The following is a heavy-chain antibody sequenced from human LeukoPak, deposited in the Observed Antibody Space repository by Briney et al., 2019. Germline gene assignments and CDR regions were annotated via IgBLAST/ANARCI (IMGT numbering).Heavy chain of an antibody. CDR1: GVTLTSAW. Sequence: GGSLRLSCAVSGVTLTSAWMNWVRQAPGKGLEWVSSISSSSNYVYYTDSMKGRFTISRDNAKNSLYLQMNSLRAEDTAVYFCARTATAYCGGDCLGPFDPWGQGTLVTVSS. CDR2: ISSSSNYV. V-gene: IGHV3-21*01. D-gene: IGHD2-21*02. J-gene: IGHJ5*02. CDR3: ARTATAYCGGDCLGPFDP.